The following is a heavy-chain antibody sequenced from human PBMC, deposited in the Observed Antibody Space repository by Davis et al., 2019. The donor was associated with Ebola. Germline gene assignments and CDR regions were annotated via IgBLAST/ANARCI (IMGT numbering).Heavy chain of an antibody. CDR2: ISYDGSNK. D-gene: IGHD3-22*01. J-gene: IGHJ4*02. Sequence: PGGSLRLSCAASGFTFSSYGMHWVRQAPGKGLEWVAVISYDGSNKYYADSVKGRFTISRDNAKNSLYLQMNSLRDEDTAVYYCARGPMNIVVVITETGFDYWGQGTLVTVSS. CDR1: GFTFSSYG. CDR3: ARGPMNIVVVITETGFDY. V-gene: IGHV3-30*03.